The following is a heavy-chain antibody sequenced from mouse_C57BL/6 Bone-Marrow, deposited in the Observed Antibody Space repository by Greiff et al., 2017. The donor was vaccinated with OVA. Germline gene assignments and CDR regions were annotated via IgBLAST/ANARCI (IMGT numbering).Heavy chain of an antibody. V-gene: IGHV14-4*01. CDR2: IDPENGDT. Sequence: VQLQQSGAELVRPGASVKLSCTASGFNIKDDYMHWVKQRPEQGLEWIGWIDPENGDTEYGSKFQGKATITADTSSNTAYLQLSSLTSEDTAVYYCTTRGDYDAWFAYWGQGTLVTVSA. J-gene: IGHJ3*01. D-gene: IGHD2-4*01. CDR1: GFNIKDDY. CDR3: TTRGDYDAWFAY.